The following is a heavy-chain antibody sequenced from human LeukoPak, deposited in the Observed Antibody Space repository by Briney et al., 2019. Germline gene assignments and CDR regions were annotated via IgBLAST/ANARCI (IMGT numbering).Heavy chain of an antibody. D-gene: IGHD6-13*01. J-gene: IGHJ1*01. CDR2: IYSGGST. V-gene: IGHV3-53*01. CDR3: ARDPGSSWYTRGTFQH. Sequence: PGGSLRLSCAASGFTVSSNYMSWVRQAPGKGLEWVSVIYSGGSTYYADSVKGRFTISRDNSKNTLYLQMNSLRAEDTAVYYCARDPGSSWYTRGTFQHWGQGTLVTVSS. CDR1: GFTVSSNY.